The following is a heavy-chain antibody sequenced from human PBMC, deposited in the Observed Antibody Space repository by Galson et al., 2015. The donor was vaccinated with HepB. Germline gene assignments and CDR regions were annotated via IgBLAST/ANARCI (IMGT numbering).Heavy chain of an antibody. CDR2: INHSGST. CDR3: ARGRYYYGSGSYYNLGEWFDP. D-gene: IGHD3-10*01. J-gene: IGHJ5*02. V-gene: IGHV4-34*01. CDR1: GGSFSGYY. Sequence: SETLSLTCAVYGGSFSGYYWSWIRQPPGKGLEWIGEINHSGSTNYNPSLKSRVTISVDTSKNQFSLKLSSVTAADTAVYYCARGRYYYGSGSYYNLGEWFDPWGQGTLVTVSS.